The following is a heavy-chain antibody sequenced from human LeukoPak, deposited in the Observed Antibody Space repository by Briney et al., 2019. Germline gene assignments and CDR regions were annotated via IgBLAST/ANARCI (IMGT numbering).Heavy chain of an antibody. V-gene: IGHV3-30*04. CDR3: ARDIAFDGTRPPDY. CDR1: GFTFSSYA. Sequence: GRSLRLSCAVSGFTFSSYAMHWVRQAPGKGLEWVAVISHDGSNKYYADSVEGRFTISRDNSKNTLYLQMNSLRAEDTAVYYCARDIAFDGTRPPDYWGQGTLATVSS. CDR2: ISHDGSNK. J-gene: IGHJ4*02. D-gene: IGHD3-3*02.